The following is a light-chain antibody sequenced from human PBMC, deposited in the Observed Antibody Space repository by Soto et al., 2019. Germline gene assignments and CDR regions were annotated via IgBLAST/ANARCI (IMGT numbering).Light chain of an antibody. Sequence: EIVLTQSPGTLSLFPGERATLSCRASQSLSTSYLAWYRLKPGQAPRLLIYAASSRASGIPDRFSGSGSGTDFTLTISRLKPEDFAVYYCQQYGSSPTFGQGTRLEIK. CDR2: AAS. CDR3: QQYGSSPT. CDR1: QSLSTSY. V-gene: IGKV3-20*01. J-gene: IGKJ5*01.